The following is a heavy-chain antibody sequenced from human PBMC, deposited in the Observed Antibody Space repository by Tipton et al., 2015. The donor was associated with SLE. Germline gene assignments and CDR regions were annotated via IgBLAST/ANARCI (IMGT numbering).Heavy chain of an antibody. CDR2: VYATGST. D-gene: IGHD1-7*01. J-gene: IGHJ3*02. CDR3: ARQGGMTGTTFPFDI. Sequence: TLSLTCTVSGGSITSGSYYWSWIRQPAGKGLEWIGRVYATGSTYYNPSLKNRITMSIDTSKKQFSLKLSSVTAADTAVYYCARQGGMTGTTFPFDIWGQGTMVTVSS. CDR1: GGSITSGSYY. V-gene: IGHV4-61*02.